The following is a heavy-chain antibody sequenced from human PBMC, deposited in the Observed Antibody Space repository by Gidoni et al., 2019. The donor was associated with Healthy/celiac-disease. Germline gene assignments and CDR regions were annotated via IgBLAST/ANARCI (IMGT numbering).Heavy chain of an antibody. J-gene: IGHJ3*02. CDR1: GGSIRSSNW. V-gene: IGHV4-4*02. Sequence: QVQLQDSGPGPVKPSGTLSLTCAVSGGSIRSSNWLCWVRQPPGKGLEWIGEIYHRGSTNYNPSLKSRVTISVDKSKNQFSLKLSSVTAADTDVYYCAREIAVAGPGAFDIWGQGTMVTVSS. CDR2: IYHRGST. CDR3: AREIAVAGPGAFDI. D-gene: IGHD6-19*01.